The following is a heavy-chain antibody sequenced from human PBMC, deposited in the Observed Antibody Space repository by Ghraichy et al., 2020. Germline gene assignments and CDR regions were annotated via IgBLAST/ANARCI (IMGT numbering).Heavy chain of an antibody. Sequence: GSLRLSCAASGLTVSGNYMSWVRQAPGKGLEWVSVIYRGGSTYYADSVKGRFTISRDNSKNTLYLQMNSLRAEDTAVYYCARLQQQLEEWAFDIWGQGTMVSVSS. CDR2: IYRGGST. CDR3: ARLQQQLEEWAFDI. J-gene: IGHJ3*02. V-gene: IGHV3-53*01. CDR1: GLTVSGNY. D-gene: IGHD6-13*01.